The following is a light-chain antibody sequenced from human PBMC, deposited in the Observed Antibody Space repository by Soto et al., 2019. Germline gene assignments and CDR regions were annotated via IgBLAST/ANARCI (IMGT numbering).Light chain of an antibody. CDR2: EVS. Sequence: QSALTQPPSASGSPGQSVTISCTGTSSDVGGYNYVSWYQQNPGKAPKLMISEVSKRPSGVPDRFSGSKSGNTASLTVSGLQAEYEADYYCSSFAGNNNLVFGGGTKLTVL. V-gene: IGLV2-8*01. J-gene: IGLJ2*01. CDR3: SSFAGNNNLV. CDR1: SSDVGGYNY.